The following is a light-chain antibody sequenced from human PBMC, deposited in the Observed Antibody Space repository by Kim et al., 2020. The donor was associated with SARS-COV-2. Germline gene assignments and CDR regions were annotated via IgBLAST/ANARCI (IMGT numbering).Light chain of an antibody. CDR1: RIDIGAYKY. J-gene: IGLJ1*01. V-gene: IGLV2-8*01. CDR3: TSYAGSNNLDV. Sequence: QSVTSSCTGTRIDIGAYKYVSWYQQHPGKAPKLMIYEVNRRPSGVPDRFSGSKSGNTASLTVSGLQAEDEADYYCTSYAGSNNLDVFGTGTKVTVL. CDR2: EVN.